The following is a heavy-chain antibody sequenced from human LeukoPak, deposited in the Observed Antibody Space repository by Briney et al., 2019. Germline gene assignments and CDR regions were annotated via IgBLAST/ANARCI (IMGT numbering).Heavy chain of an antibody. CDR3: AKEDCSSTSCLGFY. D-gene: IGHD2-2*01. CDR1: GFTFSSYS. CDR2: ISSSSSTI. J-gene: IGHJ4*02. V-gene: IGHV3-48*01. Sequence: GGSLRLSCAASGFTFSSYSMNWVRQAPGKGLEWVSYISSSSSTIYYADSVKGRFTISRDNSKNTLYLQMNSLRAEDTAVYYCAKEDCSSTSCLGFYWGQGTLVTVSS.